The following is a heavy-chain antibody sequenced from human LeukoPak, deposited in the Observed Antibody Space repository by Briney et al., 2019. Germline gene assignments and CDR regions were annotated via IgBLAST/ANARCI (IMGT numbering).Heavy chain of an antibody. V-gene: IGHV4-59*01. CDR1: GGSISNYY. CDR2: IYYSGST. Sequence: SETLSLTCTVSGGSISNYYWGWIRQPPGKGLEWIGYIYYSGSTNYNPSLKSRVTISVDTSKNQFSLKLSSVTAADTAVYYCARGLERGPYYYFYYMGVWGKGTTVTVSS. CDR3: ARGLERGPYYYFYYMGV. J-gene: IGHJ6*03. D-gene: IGHD1-1*01.